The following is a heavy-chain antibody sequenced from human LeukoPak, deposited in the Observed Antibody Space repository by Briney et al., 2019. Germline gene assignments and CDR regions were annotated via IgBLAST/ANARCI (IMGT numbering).Heavy chain of an antibody. D-gene: IGHD3-22*01. CDR1: GGSFSGYY. CDR3: ARTYYYDSSGYWTGFFDY. V-gene: IGHV4-34*01. J-gene: IGHJ4*02. CDR2: INHSGST. Sequence: PSETLSLTCAVYGGSFSGYYWSWTRQPPGKGLEWIGEINHSGSTNYNPSLKSRVTISVDTSKNQFSLKLSSVTAADTAVYYCARTYYYDSSGYWTGFFDYWGQGTLVTVSS.